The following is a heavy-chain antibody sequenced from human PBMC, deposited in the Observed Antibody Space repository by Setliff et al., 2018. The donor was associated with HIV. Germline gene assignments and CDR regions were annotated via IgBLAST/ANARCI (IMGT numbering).Heavy chain of an antibody. J-gene: IGHJ1*01. CDR2: ISGSGGST. CDR1: GFTFSSYA. Sequence: GGSLRLSCAASGFTFSSYAMSWVRQAPGKGLEWVSAISGSGGSTYYADSVKGRFTISRDNAKNLLYLQMNSLRAEDTAVYYCARGTSGYLIRAEDFQHWGQGTLVTVSS. V-gene: IGHV3-23*01. CDR3: ARGTSGYLIRAEDFQH. D-gene: IGHD3-22*01.